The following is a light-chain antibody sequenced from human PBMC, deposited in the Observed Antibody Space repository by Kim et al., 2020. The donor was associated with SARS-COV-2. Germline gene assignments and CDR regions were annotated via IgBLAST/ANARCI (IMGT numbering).Light chain of an antibody. J-gene: IGKJ1*01. CDR2: GAS. CDR1: QSFSTN. Sequence: VSPGGRATLSCRASQSFSTNLAWYQQKPGQAPRLLIYGASSRATDIPIRFSGSGSGTEFTLTISGLQSEDFALYYCQQYNNWPWTFGQGTKVDIK. CDR3: QQYNNWPWT. V-gene: IGKV3-15*01.